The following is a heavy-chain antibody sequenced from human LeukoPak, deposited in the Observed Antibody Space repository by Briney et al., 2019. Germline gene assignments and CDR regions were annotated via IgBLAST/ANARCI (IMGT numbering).Heavy chain of an antibody. CDR1: GGSISSGGYY. Sequence: PSETLSLTCTVSGGSISSGGYYWSWIRQHPGKGLEWIGYIYYSGSTYYNPSLKSRVTISVDTSKNQFSLKLTSMTAADTAVYYCARDSMVRGVITTRWFDPWGQGTLVTVSS. CDR2: IYYSGST. V-gene: IGHV4-31*03. J-gene: IGHJ5*02. CDR3: ARDSMVRGVITTRWFDP. D-gene: IGHD3-10*01.